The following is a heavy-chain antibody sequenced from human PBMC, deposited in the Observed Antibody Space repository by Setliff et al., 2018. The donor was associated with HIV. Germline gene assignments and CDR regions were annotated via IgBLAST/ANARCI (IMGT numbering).Heavy chain of an antibody. CDR1: GGTFSTYV. CDR2: MLPILGMG. CDR3: ARHNVITYGGLLFDYYYYGLDV. Sequence: ASVKVSCKTSGGTFSTYVITWVRQAPGQGLEWMGGMLPILGMGDFAQKFQGRVTITADASTRTAYMELSSLTSDDTAVYYCARHNVITYGGLLFDYYYYGLDVWGHGTTVTV. J-gene: IGHJ6*02. D-gene: IGHD3-16*01. V-gene: IGHV1-69*10.